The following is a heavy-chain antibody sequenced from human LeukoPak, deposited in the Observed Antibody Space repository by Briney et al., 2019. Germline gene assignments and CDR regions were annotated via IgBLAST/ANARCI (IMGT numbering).Heavy chain of an antibody. V-gene: IGHV3-15*01. CDR2: IKLTGEGWTT. CDR3: AKSRWGYYDCGES. D-gene: IGHD3-22*01. Sequence: GGSLRLSCAASGFKFSDAWMTWVRQAPGKGLEWVGRIKLTGEGWTTDFAALVRDRFIISRDDSTNTLYLQMNSLRAEDTAVYYCAKSRWGYYDCGESWGQGTLVTVSS. J-gene: IGHJ5*02. CDR1: GFKFSDAW.